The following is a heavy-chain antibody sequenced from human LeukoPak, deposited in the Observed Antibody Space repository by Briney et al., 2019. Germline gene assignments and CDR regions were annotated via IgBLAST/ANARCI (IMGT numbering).Heavy chain of an antibody. Sequence: ASVKVSCKASGGTFSSYAISWVRQAPGQGLEWMGRIIPILGIANYAQKFQGRVTITADKSTSTAYMELSSLRSEDTAVYYCARDGGVVRGVQYSFDYWGQGTLVTVSS. CDR3: ARDGGVVRGVQYSFDY. V-gene: IGHV1-69*04. D-gene: IGHD3-10*01. CDR2: IIPILGIA. CDR1: GGTFSSYA. J-gene: IGHJ4*02.